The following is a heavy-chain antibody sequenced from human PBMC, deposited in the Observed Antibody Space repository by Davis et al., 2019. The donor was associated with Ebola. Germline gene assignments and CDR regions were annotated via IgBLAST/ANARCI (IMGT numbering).Heavy chain of an antibody. V-gene: IGHV3-74*01. CDR1: GFTFSRSW. Sequence: GESLKISCLASGFTFSRSWTHWVRQAPGKGLVWVSRIKSDGSTKSYADSVKGRFTISRDNSKNTLYLQMNSLRAEDTAVYYCAKDSSSWYKGFDPWGQGTPVTVSS. CDR3: AKDSSSWYKGFDP. J-gene: IGHJ5*02. D-gene: IGHD6-13*01. CDR2: IKSDGSTK.